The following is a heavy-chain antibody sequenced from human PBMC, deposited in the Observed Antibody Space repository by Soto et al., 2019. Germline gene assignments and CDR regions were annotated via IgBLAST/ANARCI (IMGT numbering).Heavy chain of an antibody. Sequence: GPTLVNPTQTLTLTCTFSGFSLSTSGMCVSWIRQPPGKALEWLARIDWDDDKYYSTSLKTRLTISKDTSKNQVVLTMTNMDPVDTATYYCARATYYYDSSGYAAYYFDYWGQGALVTVSS. J-gene: IGHJ4*02. V-gene: IGHV2-70*11. CDR1: GFSLSTSGMC. D-gene: IGHD3-22*01. CDR2: IDWDDDK. CDR3: ARATYYYDSSGYAAYYFDY.